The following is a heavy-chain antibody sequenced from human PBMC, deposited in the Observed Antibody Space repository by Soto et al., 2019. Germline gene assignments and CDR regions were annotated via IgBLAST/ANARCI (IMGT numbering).Heavy chain of an antibody. CDR1: SGSITSDDW. J-gene: IGHJ3*02. D-gene: IGHD2-8*01. Sequence: QGQLQESGPGLVEPSGTLSLTCTVSSGSITSDDWWTWVRQSPGKGLEWIGEIHHSGRSGSTNYDPSLKSRASISVDKSKNQFSLTLSSVTAADTAAYYCTFTTRAFCTPDIWGRGTTVTVS. CDR2: IHHSGRSGST. CDR3: TFTTRAFCTPDI. V-gene: IGHV4-4*02.